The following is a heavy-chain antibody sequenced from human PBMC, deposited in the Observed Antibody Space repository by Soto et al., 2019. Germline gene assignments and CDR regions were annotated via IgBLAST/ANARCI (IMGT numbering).Heavy chain of an antibody. CDR2: ISNYNGNT. CDR1: GYSFSTYN. J-gene: IGHJ4*02. Sequence: QVQLVQSGPEVKKPGASVKVSCKASGYSFSTYNISWVRQAPGQGLEWMGRISNYNGNTDYAQKFEGRLGMTTETSTTTAYMELTSLTSDDAAVYYCARTPVVNSLDYWGQGTLVSVSS. V-gene: IGHV1-18*01. CDR3: ARTPVVNSLDY. D-gene: IGHD4-17*01.